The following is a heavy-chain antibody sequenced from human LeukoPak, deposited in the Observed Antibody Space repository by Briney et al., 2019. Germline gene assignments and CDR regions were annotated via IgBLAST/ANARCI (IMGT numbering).Heavy chain of an antibody. CDR3: ARADCSSSTCYLRRSWFDP. D-gene: IGHD2-2*01. V-gene: IGHV3-33*01. Sequence: GGTLRLSCAASGFTFSSYGMHWVRQAPGKGLEWVAVIWYDGSKRYYPDSVKGRFTISRDNSNTALYLQMSSLRDEDTAVYYCARADCSSSTCYLRRSWFDPWGQGTLVTV. CDR2: IWYDGSKR. CDR1: GFTFSSYG. J-gene: IGHJ5*02.